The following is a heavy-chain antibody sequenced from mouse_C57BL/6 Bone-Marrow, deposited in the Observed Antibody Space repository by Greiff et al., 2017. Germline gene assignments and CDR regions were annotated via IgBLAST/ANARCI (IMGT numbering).Heavy chain of an antibody. V-gene: IGHV14-4*01. J-gene: IGHJ4*01. CDR2: IDPENGDT. CDR1: GFNIKDDY. Sequence: VHVKQSGAELVRPGASVKLSCTASGFNIKDDYMHWVKQRPEQGLEWIGWIDPENGDTEYASKFQGKATITADTSSNTAYLQLSSLTSEDTAVYYCSYRQLRPDYAMDYWGQGTSVTVSS. CDR3: SYRQLRPDYAMDY. D-gene: IGHD3-2*02.